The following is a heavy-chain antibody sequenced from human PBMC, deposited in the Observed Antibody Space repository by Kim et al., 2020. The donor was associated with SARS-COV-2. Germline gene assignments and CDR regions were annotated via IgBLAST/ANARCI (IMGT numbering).Heavy chain of an antibody. CDR1: GGSISSSNW. CDR3: ARVGGTIFGVVIRGRYYGMVV. CDR2: IYHSGST. Sequence: SETLSLTCAVSGGSISSSNWWSWVRQPPGKGLEWIGAIYHSGSTNYNQSLKSRVTISVDKSKNQFSLKLSSVTAADTAVYYCARVGGTIFGVVIRGRYYGMVVWGQGTTVTLSS. D-gene: IGHD3-3*01. V-gene: IGHV4-4*02. J-gene: IGHJ6*02.